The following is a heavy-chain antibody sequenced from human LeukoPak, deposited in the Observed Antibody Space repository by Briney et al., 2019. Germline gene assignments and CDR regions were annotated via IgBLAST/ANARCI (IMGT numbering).Heavy chain of an antibody. CDR3: ARDSHFYDTLTGYYY. CDR1: GFTFGKYW. J-gene: IGHJ4*02. D-gene: IGHD3-9*01. Sequence: GGSLRLSCVASGFTFGKYWMSWVRQAPGKGLEWVANIKLDGSEKNYVDSVKGRFTISRDNTKNSLYLQMNSLRAEDTAVYYCARDSHFYDTLTGYYYWGQGTLVTVSS. CDR2: IKLDGSEK. V-gene: IGHV3-7*03.